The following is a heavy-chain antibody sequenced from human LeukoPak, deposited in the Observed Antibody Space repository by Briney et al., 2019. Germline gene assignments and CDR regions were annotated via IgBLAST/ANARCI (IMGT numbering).Heavy chain of an antibody. V-gene: IGHV3-53*01. J-gene: IGHJ3*02. CDR1: GFTVSTNY. CDR3: ARGGPWGPFYYDSSGYKGALDI. Sequence: GGSLRLSCAASGFTVSTNYMSWVRQAPGKGLKWGSVIYSDGSTYYADSVKGRFTISRDNSINTLYLKMNSLRAEDTAVYYCARGGPWGPFYYDSSGYKGALDIWGQGTMVTVSS. CDR2: IYSDGST. D-gene: IGHD3-22*01.